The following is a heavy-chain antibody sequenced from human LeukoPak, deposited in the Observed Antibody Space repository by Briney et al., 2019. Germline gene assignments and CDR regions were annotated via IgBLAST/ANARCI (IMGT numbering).Heavy chain of an antibody. D-gene: IGHD5-24*01. Sequence: SVTLSLTCTVSGGSISSYYWNWIRQPPEKGLEWIGYIYSSGTTNYNPSLSSRVSMSVDTSKNQFSLRLSSVTAADTAVYYWASVPGGMATSNNRFDPWDQGTLVTVSS. V-gene: IGHV4-59*01. CDR2: IYSSGTT. CDR1: GGSISSYY. J-gene: IGHJ5*02. CDR3: ASVPGGMATSNNRFDP.